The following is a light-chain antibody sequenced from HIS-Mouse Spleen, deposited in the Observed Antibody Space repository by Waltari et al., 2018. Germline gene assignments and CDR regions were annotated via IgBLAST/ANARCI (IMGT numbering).Light chain of an antibody. CDR1: QGISSY. CDR2: AAS. V-gene: IGKV1-8*01. Sequence: AIRMTQSPSSLSASTGDRVTITCRASQGISSYLAWYQQKPGKAPKPLIYAASALQSGVPSRFSGSGSGSDFNLTISCLQSEDFATYYCQQYYSYPPWTFGQGTKVEIK. J-gene: IGKJ1*01. CDR3: QQYYSYPPWT.